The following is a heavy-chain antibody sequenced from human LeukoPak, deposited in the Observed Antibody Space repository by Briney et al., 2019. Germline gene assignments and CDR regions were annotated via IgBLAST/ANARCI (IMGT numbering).Heavy chain of an antibody. J-gene: IGHJ6*03. D-gene: IGHD1-1*01. CDR3: ARVGTGTTFGGDYYYYMDV. V-gene: IGHV4-38-2*02. CDR1: GYSISSGYY. CDR2: IYHSGNT. Sequence: SETLSLTCTVSGYSISSGYYWGWIRQPPGKGLEWIGSIYHSGNTYYNPFLKSRVTISVDTSKNQFSLKLSSVTAADTAVYYCARVGTGTTFGGDYYYYMDVWGKGTTVTVS.